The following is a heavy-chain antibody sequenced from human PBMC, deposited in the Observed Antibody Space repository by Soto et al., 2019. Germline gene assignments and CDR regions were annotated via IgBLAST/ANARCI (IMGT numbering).Heavy chain of an antibody. V-gene: IGHV3-11*04. CDR2: ISSSGSTI. D-gene: IGHD5-12*01. Sequence: SGGSLRLSCAASGFTFSDYYMSWIRQAPGKGLEWVSYISSSGSTIYCADSVKGRFTISRDNSKSTLYLQMNSLRAEDAAVYYCARVGAYICYTPNYYYYGMDVWGQGTTVTVSS. CDR3: ARVGAYICYTPNYYYYGMDV. CDR1: GFTFSDYY. J-gene: IGHJ6*02.